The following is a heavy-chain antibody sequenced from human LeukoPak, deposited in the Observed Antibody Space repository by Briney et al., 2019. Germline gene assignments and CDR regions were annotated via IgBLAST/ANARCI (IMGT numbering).Heavy chain of an antibody. J-gene: IGHJ4*02. CDR1: GDSISSYY. V-gene: IGHV4-59*08. D-gene: IGHD6-13*01. CDR2: IFYSVNT. CDR3: ARRGYASSWSFDY. Sequence: SETLSLTCTVSGDSISSYYWNWIRQPPGKGLEWIGYIFYSVNTNYNPSLKSRATISVDTSKNQFSLKLSSVTAADTAVYYCARRGYASSWSFDYWGQGTLVTVSS.